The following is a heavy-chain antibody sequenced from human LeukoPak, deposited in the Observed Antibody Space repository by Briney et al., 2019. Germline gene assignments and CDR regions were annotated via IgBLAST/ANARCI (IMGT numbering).Heavy chain of an antibody. J-gene: IGHJ6*04. CDR1: GYIFTSYY. CDR2: INPSGGST. Sequence: ASVKVSCKASGYIFTSYYIHWVRQAPGQGLEWMGIINPSGGSTGYAQKFQGRVTMTRDTSTSTVYMELTSLRSDGTAVYHCARALPHVWSGYYYFCMDVGGKETTVTISS. D-gene: IGHD3-16*01. V-gene: IGHV1-46*01. CDR3: ARALPHVWSGYYYFCMDV.